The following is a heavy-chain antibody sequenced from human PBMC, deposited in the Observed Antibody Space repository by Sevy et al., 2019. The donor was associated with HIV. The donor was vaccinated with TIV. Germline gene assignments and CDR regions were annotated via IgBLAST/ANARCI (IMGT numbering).Heavy chain of an antibody. CDR3: ARDPVRGVILGENNWFAP. CDR1: GYTFTSYG. V-gene: IGHV1-18*01. CDR2: ISAYNGNT. Sequence: ASVKVSCKASGYTFTSYGISWVRQAPGQGPEWMGWISAYNGNTNYAQKLQGRVTMTTDTSTRTAYMELRSLRSDDTAVYYCARDPVRGVILGENNWFAPWGQGTLVAVSS. D-gene: IGHD3-10*01. J-gene: IGHJ5*02.